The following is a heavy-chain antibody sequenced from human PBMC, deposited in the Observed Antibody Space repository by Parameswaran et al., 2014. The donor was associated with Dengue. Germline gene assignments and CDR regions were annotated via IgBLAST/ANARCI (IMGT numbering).Heavy chain of an antibody. V-gene: IGHV1-2*02. CDR3: AREGSYYADY. Sequence: WVRQAPGQGLEWMGWINPNSGGTNYAQKFQGRVTMTRDTSISTAYMELSRLRSDDTAVYYCAREGSYYADYWGQGTLVTVSS. D-gene: IGHD1-26*01. J-gene: IGHJ4*02. CDR2: INPNSGGT.